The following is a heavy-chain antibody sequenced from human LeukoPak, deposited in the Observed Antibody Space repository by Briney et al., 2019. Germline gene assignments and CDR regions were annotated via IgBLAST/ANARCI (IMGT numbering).Heavy chain of an antibody. D-gene: IGHD3-10*01. CDR3: ALIGDRAWFDP. CDR2: INPNSGGT. Sequence: ASVKVSCKASGYTFSGYYIFWVRRAPGQGLEWMGWINPNSGGTNYAPEFQGRLTMTRDTSITTAYMELSTLRSDDTAVYYCALIGDRAWFDPWGQGTLVTVSS. J-gene: IGHJ5*02. CDR1: GYTFSGYY. V-gene: IGHV1-2*02.